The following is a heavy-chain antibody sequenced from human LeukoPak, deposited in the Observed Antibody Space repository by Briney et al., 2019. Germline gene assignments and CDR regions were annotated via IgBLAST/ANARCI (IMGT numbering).Heavy chain of an antibody. V-gene: IGHV4-59*01. J-gene: IGHJ6*02. CDR2: IYYSGST. CDR1: GGSISRYY. D-gene: IGHD5-18*01. Sequence: SETLSLTCTVSGGSISRYYWNWIRQPPGKGLEWIAYIYYSGSTDYNPSLKSRVTISVDTSKNQFSLKLSSVTAADTAVYYCARAAGVTGRYGPEGMDVWGRGTTVTVSS. CDR3: ARAAGVTGRYGPEGMDV.